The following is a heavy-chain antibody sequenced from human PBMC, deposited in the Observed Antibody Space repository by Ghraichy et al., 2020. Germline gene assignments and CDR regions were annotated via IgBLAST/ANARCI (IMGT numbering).Heavy chain of an antibody. V-gene: IGHV3-48*01. Sequence: GGSLRLSCEGSGFSFSDYSMIWVRLTPRKALEWVSYITGSSITIFYTDSVKGRFTISRANAKNSLYLQMNSLRAEDTAVYYCARLPLPRRAAVGDWYFDLGGRGTLVTVSS. D-gene: IGHD6-13*01. J-gene: IGHJ2*01. CDR2: ITGSSITI. CDR1: GFSFSDYS. CDR3: ARLPLPRRAAVGDWYFDL.